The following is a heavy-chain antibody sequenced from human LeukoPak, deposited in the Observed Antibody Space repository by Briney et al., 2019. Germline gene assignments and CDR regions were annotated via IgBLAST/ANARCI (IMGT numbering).Heavy chain of an antibody. J-gene: IGHJ4*02. D-gene: IGHD2-15*01. CDR3: AKEGLRYCSGGSCYLDY. V-gene: IGHV3-66*03. CDR2: IYSDNT. CDR1: GFTVSSNS. Sequence: GGSLRLSCTVSGFTVSSNSMSWVRQAPGKGLEWVSFIYSDNTHYSDSVKGRFTISRDNSKNTLYLQMNSLRAEDTAVYYCAKEGLRYCSGGSCYLDYWGQGTLVTVSS.